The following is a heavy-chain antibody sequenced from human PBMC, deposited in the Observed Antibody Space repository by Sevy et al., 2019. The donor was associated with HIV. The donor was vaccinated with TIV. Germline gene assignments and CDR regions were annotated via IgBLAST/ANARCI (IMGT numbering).Heavy chain of an antibody. CDR1: GFTLSTHV. CDR3: AKDPRPYGDNVEGFDF. V-gene: IGHV3-30*18. Sequence: GGSLRLSCEVSGFTLSTHVMYWVRQAPGKGLEWVAGISYDESTQYYGDSVKGRFTVSRDNSKNTLVLQMHSLRPEDTAVYYCAKDPRPYGDNVEGFDFWGQGTLVTVSS. J-gene: IGHJ4*02. CDR2: ISYDESTQ. D-gene: IGHD4-17*01.